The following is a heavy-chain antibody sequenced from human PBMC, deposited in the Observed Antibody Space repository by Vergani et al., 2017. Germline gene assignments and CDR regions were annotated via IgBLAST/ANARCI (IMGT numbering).Heavy chain of an antibody. J-gene: IGHJ4*02. CDR1: GGSFSGYY. D-gene: IGHD2-21*01. Sequence: QVQLQQWGAGLLKPSETLSLTCAVYGGSFSGYYWSWIRQPPGKGLEWIGEINHSGSTNYNPSLKSRVTISVDTSKNQFSLKLSSVTAADTAVYYCARGVAYCGGDCPSYVDYWGQGTLVTVSS. V-gene: IGHV4-34*01. CDR3: ARGVAYCGGDCPSYVDY. CDR2: INHSGST.